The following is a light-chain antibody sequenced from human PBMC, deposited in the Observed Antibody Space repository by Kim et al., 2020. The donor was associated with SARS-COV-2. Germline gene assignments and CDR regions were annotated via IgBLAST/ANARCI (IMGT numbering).Light chain of an antibody. CDR2: STS. V-gene: IGKV1-12*01. CDR1: GSIGSW. J-gene: IGKJ4*01. Sequence: SASVRVRVTITCRASGSIGSWLAWYQQKPGEAPSLLIYSTSNLHSGVPSRFSGSGYGTDFTLTVSSLQPEDSAVYYCQQLNAFPLTFGGGTKLEI. CDR3: QQLNAFPLT.